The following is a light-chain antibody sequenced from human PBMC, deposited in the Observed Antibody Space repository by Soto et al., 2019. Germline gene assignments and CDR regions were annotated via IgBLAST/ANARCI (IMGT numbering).Light chain of an antibody. Sequence: EIVLTQSPGTLSLSPGERATLSCRASQSVSSSYLAWYQQKPGQAPRLLIYGASSRATGIPDRFSGSGSETDFTLSIRRLEPEDFAVYYCQQYSNSRTFGQGTTVDIK. CDR3: QQYSNSRT. CDR1: QSVSSSY. V-gene: IGKV3-20*01. CDR2: GAS. J-gene: IGKJ1*01.